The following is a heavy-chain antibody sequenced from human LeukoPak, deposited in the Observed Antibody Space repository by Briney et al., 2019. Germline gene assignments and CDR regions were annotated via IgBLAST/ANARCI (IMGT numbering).Heavy chain of an antibody. V-gene: IGHV4-59*01. Sequence: PSETLSLTCTVSGGSISSYYWSWIRQPPGKGLEWIGYIYHSGSTNYNPSLKSRVTISVDTSKNQFSLKLSSVTAADTAVYYCARGWGYYDFWSGYYGFDYWGQGTLVTVSS. J-gene: IGHJ4*02. CDR3: ARGWGYYDFWSGYYGFDY. D-gene: IGHD3-3*01. CDR1: GGSISSYY. CDR2: IYHSGST.